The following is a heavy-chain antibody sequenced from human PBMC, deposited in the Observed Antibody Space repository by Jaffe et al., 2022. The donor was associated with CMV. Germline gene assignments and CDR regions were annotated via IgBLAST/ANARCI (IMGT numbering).Heavy chain of an antibody. CDR3: ARVPQRITIFGVVITDYGMDV. CDR1: GFTFSSYG. J-gene: IGHJ6*02. V-gene: IGHV3-33*01. CDR2: IWYDGSNK. Sequence: QVQLVESGGGVVQPGRSLRLSCAASGFTFSSYGMHWVRQAPGKGLEWVAVIWYDGSNKYYADSVKGRFTISRDNSKNTLYLQMNSLRAEDTAVYYCARVPQRITIFGVVITDYGMDVWGQGTTVTVSS. D-gene: IGHD3-3*01.